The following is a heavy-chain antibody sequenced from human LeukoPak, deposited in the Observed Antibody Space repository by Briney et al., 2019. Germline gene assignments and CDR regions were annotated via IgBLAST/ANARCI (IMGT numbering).Heavy chain of an antibody. D-gene: IGHD2/OR15-2a*01. J-gene: IGHJ4*02. CDR3: ARDKDALALSTGFDY. V-gene: IGHV3-23*01. CDR2: ISGSGGST. CDR1: GFTFSSYA. Sequence: GGSLRLSCAASGFTFSSYAMSWVRQAPGKGLEWVSAISGSGGSTYYADSVKGRFTISRDNSKNTLYLQMNSLRAEDTAVYYCARDKDALALSTGFDYWGQGTLVTVSS.